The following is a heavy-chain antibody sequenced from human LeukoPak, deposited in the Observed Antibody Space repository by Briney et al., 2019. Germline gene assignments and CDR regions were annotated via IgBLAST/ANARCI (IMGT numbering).Heavy chain of an antibody. CDR2: INYSGTT. CDR3: AGGPLVGATNFDY. Sequence: SETLSLTCIVSVGSISSSNYYWGWIRQSPGKGLEWIGSINYSGTTYYNPSLKSRVTISVYTSKNQFSLKLSSVTAADTAVYYCAGGPLVGATNFDYWGQGTLVTVSS. V-gene: IGHV4-39*07. J-gene: IGHJ4*02. D-gene: IGHD1-26*01. CDR1: VGSISSSNYY.